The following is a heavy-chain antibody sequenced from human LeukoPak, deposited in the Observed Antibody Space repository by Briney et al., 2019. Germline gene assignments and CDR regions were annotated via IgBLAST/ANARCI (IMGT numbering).Heavy chain of an antibody. CDR1: GYSFTSYW. V-gene: IGHV5-51*01. J-gene: IGHJ4*02. D-gene: IGHD3-3*01. Sequence: GESLKISCKGSGYSFTSYWVGWVRQMPGKGLEWMGIIYPGDSDTRYSPSFQGQVTISADKSISTAYLQWSSLKASDTAMYYRARHHHYDFWSGYSVPYYFDYWGQGTLVTVSS. CDR2: IYPGDSDT. CDR3: ARHHHYDFWSGYSVPYYFDY.